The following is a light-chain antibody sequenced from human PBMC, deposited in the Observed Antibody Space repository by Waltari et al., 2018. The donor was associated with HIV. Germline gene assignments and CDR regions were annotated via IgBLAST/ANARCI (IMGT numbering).Light chain of an antibody. J-gene: IGLJ2*01. CDR1: SSNIGASYD. CDR2: ENI. V-gene: IGLV1-40*01. Sequence: QSVLTQPPSVSGAPGQRVTISCSGGSSNIGASYDVHWYQQFPGTAPRLLIYENINRPSGVPDRFSGSKSGTSASLAITGLQTEDEATYYCQSYDKSLTGFVVFGGGTKLTVL. CDR3: QSYDKSLTGFVV.